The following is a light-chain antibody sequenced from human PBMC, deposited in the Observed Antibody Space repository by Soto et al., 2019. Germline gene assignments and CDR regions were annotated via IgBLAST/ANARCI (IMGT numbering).Light chain of an antibody. J-gene: IGKJ1*01. CDR3: QQYNSYST. CDR1: QTIDSY. Sequence: DIQLTQSPPSLPAPVGDRVTITCRASQTIDSYLNWFQQKPGLAPKLLIYKASSLESGVPSRFSGSGSGTEFTLTISSLQPDDFATYYCQQYNSYSTFGQGTKVDIK. CDR2: KAS. V-gene: IGKV1-5*03.